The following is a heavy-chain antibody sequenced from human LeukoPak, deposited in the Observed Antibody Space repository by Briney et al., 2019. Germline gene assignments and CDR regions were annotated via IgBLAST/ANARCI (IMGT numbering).Heavy chain of an antibody. D-gene: IGHD5-18*01. CDR3: ARLRGQHKPLYSLDKYWATGYFYHFDY. CDR2: IYYNGST. CDR1: GGSISSYY. J-gene: IGHJ4*02. Sequence: PSETLSLTCTVSGGSISSYYWSWIRQPPGKGLEWIGYIYYNGSTNYNPSLKSRVTISVDTSKNQFSLKLSSVTAADTAVYYCARLRGQHKPLYSLDKYWATGYFYHFDYWGQGTLVTVSS. V-gene: IGHV4-59*08.